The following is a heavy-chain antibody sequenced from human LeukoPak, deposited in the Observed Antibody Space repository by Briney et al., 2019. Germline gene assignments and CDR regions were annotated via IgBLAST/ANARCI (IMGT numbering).Heavy chain of an antibody. J-gene: IGHJ4*02. CDR2: IYHSGST. Sequence: PSETLSLTCTVSGYSISSGYYWGWIRQPPGKGLEWIGSIYHSGSTYYNPSLKSRVTISVDTSKNQFSLKLSSVTAADTAVYYCARVHGAVASFADYWGQGTLVTVSS. CDR3: ARVHGAVASFADY. CDR1: GYSISSGYY. V-gene: IGHV4-38-2*02. D-gene: IGHD6-19*01.